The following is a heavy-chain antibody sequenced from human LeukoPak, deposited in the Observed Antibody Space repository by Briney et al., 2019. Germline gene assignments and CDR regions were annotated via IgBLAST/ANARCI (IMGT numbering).Heavy chain of an antibody. Sequence: SETLSLTCTVSGCSISSYYWSWIRQPPGKGLEWIGDIYYSGSTNYNPSLKSRVTISVDTSKNQLSLRLSSVTAADTAVYYSARLASGSYGPLTPFDYWGQGTLVTVSS. CDR1: GCSISSYY. D-gene: IGHD1-26*01. J-gene: IGHJ4*02. V-gene: IGHV4-59*08. CDR2: IYYSGST. CDR3: ARLASGSYGPLTPFDY.